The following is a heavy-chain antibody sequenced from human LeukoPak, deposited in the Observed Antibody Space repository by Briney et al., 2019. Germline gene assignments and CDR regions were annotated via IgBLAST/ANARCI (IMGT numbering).Heavy chain of an antibody. CDR2: IKQDGSEK. CDR1: GFTFSSYW. CDR3: AREGSIVGANTGSNFDY. V-gene: IGHV3-7*01. Sequence: PGGSLRLSCAASGFTFSSYWMSWVRQAPGKGLEWVANIKQDGSEKYYVDSVKGRFTISRDNAKNSLYLQMNSLRAEDTAVYYCAREGSIVGANTGSNFDYWGQGTLVTVSS. J-gene: IGHJ4*02. D-gene: IGHD1-26*01.